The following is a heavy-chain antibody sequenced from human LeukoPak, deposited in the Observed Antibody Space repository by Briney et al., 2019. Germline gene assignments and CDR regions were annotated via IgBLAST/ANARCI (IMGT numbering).Heavy chain of an antibody. Sequence: GGSLRLFCAASGFTFDDYGMSWVRQAPGKGLEWVSGINWNGGSTGYADSVKGRFTISRDNAKNSLYLQMNSLRAEDTALYYCARRPKDYGDYERYFDLWGRGTLVTVSS. CDR2: INWNGGST. D-gene: IGHD4-17*01. CDR1: GFTFDDYG. V-gene: IGHV3-20*04. J-gene: IGHJ2*01. CDR3: ARRPKDYGDYERYFDL.